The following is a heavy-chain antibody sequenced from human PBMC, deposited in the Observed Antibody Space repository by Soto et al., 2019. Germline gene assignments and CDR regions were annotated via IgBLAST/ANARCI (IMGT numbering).Heavy chain of an antibody. Sequence: TLSLTCAVSGGSFIGYYWSWIRQPPGKVLEWIGEINHSGSTNYNPSLKSRVTISVDTSKNQFSLKLSSVTAADTAVYYCARVRYSSSWYYDYWGQGTLVTV. J-gene: IGHJ4*02. CDR2: INHSGST. D-gene: IGHD6-13*01. V-gene: IGHV4-34*01. CDR3: ARVRYSSSWYYDY. CDR1: GGSFIGYY.